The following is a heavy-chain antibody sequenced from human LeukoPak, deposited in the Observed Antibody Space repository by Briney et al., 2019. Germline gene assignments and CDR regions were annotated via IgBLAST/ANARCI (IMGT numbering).Heavy chain of an antibody. D-gene: IGHD1-26*01. CDR1: GGSFSGYY. CDR3: ASNGATTDAFDI. J-gene: IGHJ3*02. Sequence: PSETLSLTCAVYGGSFSGYYWSWIRQPPGKGLEWIGEINHSGSTNYNPSIKSRVTISVDKSKNQFSLKLSSVTAADTAVYYCASNGATTDAFDIWGQGTMVTVSS. V-gene: IGHV4-34*01. CDR2: INHSGST.